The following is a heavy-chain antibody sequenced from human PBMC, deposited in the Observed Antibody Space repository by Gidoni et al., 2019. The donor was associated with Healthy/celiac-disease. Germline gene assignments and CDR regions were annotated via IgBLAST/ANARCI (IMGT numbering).Heavy chain of an antibody. CDR2: IGTAGDT. CDR3: ARDGELTGVDRRYLGTGYFDL. Sequence: EVQLVESGGGLVQPGGALRLPCAASGFTFSRYDMHWVRQATGKGLEWVSAIGTAGDTYYPGSVKGRFTISRENAKNSLYLQMNSLRAGDTAVYYCARDGELTGVDRRYLGTGYFDLWGRGTLVTVSS. J-gene: IGHJ2*01. D-gene: IGHD1-20*01. CDR1: GFTFSRYD. V-gene: IGHV3-13*01.